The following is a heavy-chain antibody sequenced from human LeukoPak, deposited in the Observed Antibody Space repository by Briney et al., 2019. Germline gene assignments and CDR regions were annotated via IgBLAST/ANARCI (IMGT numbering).Heavy chain of an antibody. V-gene: IGHV4-59*01. CDR3: ARALRLWGGNSGIAFDI. Sequence: SETLSLTCTVSGGSISSYYWSWIRQPPGKGLEWIGYIYNSGSTNYNHSLKSRVTIPEDMSNNQFSLKLSSVTAADTAVYYCARALRLWGGNSGIAFDIWGQGTMVTVSS. D-gene: IGHD4-23*01. CDR1: GGSISSYY. J-gene: IGHJ3*02. CDR2: IYNSGST.